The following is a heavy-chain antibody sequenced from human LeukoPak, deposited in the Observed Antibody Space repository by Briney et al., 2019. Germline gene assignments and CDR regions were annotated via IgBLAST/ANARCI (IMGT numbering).Heavy chain of an antibody. CDR1: GFTFSIAW. D-gene: IGHD2-2*01. Sequence: GGSLRLSCAGSGFTFSIAWMSWVRQAPGKGLEWVGRIKNKNDGGTTDYDAPVKGRFTISRDDSKNTLYLQMNSLKTEDTAVYYCTARYCRSTSCYGEYFQRWGQGTLVTVSS. CDR2: IKNKNDGGTT. J-gene: IGHJ1*01. CDR3: TARYCRSTSCYGEYFQR. V-gene: IGHV3-15*01.